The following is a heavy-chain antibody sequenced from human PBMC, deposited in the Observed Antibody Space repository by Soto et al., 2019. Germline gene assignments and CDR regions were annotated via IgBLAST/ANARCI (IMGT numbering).Heavy chain of an antibody. V-gene: IGHV4-30-4*01. Sequence: QVQLQVSGPGLVKPSQTLSLTCTVSGGSISSGDYYWSWIRQPPGKGLEWIGYIYYSGSTYYNPSLKSRVTISVDTSKNQFSMKLSSVTAADTAVYYCARDDASGYPYYYYGMDVWGQGTTVTVSS. D-gene: IGHD3-3*01. CDR1: GGSISSGDYY. CDR2: IYYSGST. CDR3: ARDDASGYPYYYYGMDV. J-gene: IGHJ6*02.